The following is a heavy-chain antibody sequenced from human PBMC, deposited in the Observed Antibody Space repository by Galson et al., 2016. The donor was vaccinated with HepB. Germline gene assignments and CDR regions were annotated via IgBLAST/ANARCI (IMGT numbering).Heavy chain of an antibody. Sequence: SLRLSCAASGFTFSAYAMTWVRQAPGKGLEWVSTISGFGDMTYYADSVKGRFTISRDNSKNSLYLQMNNVRAEDTAVYYCTRDLRGLIRFFDWSTHFDSWGQGTLVAVSS. CDR2: ISGFGDMT. CDR1: GFTFSAYA. D-gene: IGHD3-9*01. V-gene: IGHV3-23*01. J-gene: IGHJ4*02. CDR3: TRDLRGLIRFFDWSTHFDS.